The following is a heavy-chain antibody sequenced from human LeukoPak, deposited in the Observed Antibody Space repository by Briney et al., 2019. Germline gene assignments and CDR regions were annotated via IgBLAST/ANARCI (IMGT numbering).Heavy chain of an antibody. J-gene: IGHJ4*02. Sequence: PSETLSLTCTVSGGSISSSSYYWGWIRQPPGKGLEWIGSIYYSGSTYYNPSLKSRLTISVDTSKKQFSLKVRSVTAADTAVYYCARQVVASIHPYYFDYWGQGTLVTVSS. CDR1: GGSISSSSYY. CDR3: ARQVVASIHPYYFDY. CDR2: IYYSGST. V-gene: IGHV4-39*01. D-gene: IGHD2-21*02.